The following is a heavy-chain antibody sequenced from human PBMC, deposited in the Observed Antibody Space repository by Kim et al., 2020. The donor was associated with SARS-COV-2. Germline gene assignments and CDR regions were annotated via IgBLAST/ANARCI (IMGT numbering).Heavy chain of an antibody. CDR1: GFTFSSYA. D-gene: IGHD2-2*01. Sequence: GGSLRLSCAASGFTFSSYAMSWVRQAPGKGLEWVSAISGSGGSTYYADSVKGRFTISRDNSKNTLYLQMNSLRAEDTAVYYCASHQGQLQFYYYYGMDVWGQGTTVTVSS. CDR3: ASHQGQLQFYYYYGMDV. V-gene: IGHV3-23*01. CDR2: ISGSGGST. J-gene: IGHJ6*02.